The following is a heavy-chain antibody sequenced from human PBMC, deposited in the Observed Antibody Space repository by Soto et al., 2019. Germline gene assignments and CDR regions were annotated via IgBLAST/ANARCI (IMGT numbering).Heavy chain of an antibody. J-gene: IGHJ4*02. D-gene: IGHD1-20*01. CDR2: ISGYNGYT. Sequence: QVQLVQSGAEVKKPGASVKVSCKAFGYTFSSYGIIWVRQAPGQGLEWMGWISGYNGYTNYAQKFQGRVTMTTDTSTSTAYMELTSLRSDDSAVYYCARAEKWVTGNMGGYWGQGTLVTVYS. CDR1: GYTFSSYG. CDR3: ARAEKWVTGNMGGY. V-gene: IGHV1-18*04.